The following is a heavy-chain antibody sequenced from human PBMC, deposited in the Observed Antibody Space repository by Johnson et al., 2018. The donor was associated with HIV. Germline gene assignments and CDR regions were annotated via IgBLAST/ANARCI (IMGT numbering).Heavy chain of an antibody. CDR3: ARDHTNSGSYSTYAFDI. D-gene: IGHD1-26*01. CDR2: ISWNSGSI. CDR1: GFTFSSYA. J-gene: IGHJ3*02. V-gene: IGHV3-64*04. Sequence: QVQLVESGGGVVQPGRSLRLSCAASGFTFSSYAMHWVRQAPWKGLEWVSGISWNSGSIGYADSVKGLFTISRDNSKNTLYLQMNSLRAEDTAVYYCARDHTNSGSYSTYAFDIWGQGTMVTVSS.